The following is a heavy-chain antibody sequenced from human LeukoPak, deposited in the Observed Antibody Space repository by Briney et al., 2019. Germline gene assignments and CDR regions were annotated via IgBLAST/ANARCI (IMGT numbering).Heavy chain of an antibody. J-gene: IGHJ4*02. D-gene: IGHD5-24*01. V-gene: IGHV5-51*01. CDR2: IYPADSDI. CDR1: GYPFASYW. CDR3: ARRDGYNTPADY. Sequence: GESLQISCRVFGYPFASYWIGWVRQVPGKGLEWMAIIYPADSDIKYNPSFEGQVTFSADKSISTAYLQWNSLKASDTAIYYCARRDGYNTPADYWGQGTLVTVSS.